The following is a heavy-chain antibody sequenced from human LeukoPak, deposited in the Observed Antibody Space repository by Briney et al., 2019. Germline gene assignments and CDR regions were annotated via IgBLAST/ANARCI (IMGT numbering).Heavy chain of an antibody. CDR2: ISGSGGST. Sequence: GGSLRLSCAASGFTFSSYAMSWVRQAPGKGLEWVSAISGSGGSTYHADSVKGRFTISRDNSKNTLYLQMNSLRAEDTAVYYCAKDYYYYGTTFDYWGQGTLVTVSS. J-gene: IGHJ4*02. D-gene: IGHD3-22*01. CDR3: AKDYYYYGTTFDY. CDR1: GFTFSSYA. V-gene: IGHV3-23*01.